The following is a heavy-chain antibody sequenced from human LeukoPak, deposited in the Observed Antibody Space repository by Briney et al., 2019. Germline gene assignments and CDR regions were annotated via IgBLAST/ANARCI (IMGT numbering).Heavy chain of an antibody. V-gene: IGHV3-64*01. D-gene: IGHD5-18*01. CDR3: ARDRPAMGNIGWFDP. J-gene: IGHJ5*02. CDR2: ISSNGGST. Sequence: GGSLRLSCAASGFTFSSYAMHWVRQAPGKGLEYVSAISSNGGSTYYANSVKGRFTISRDNSKNTLYLQMNSLRAEDTAVYYCARDRPAMGNIGWFDPWGQGTLVTVSS. CDR1: GFTFSSYA.